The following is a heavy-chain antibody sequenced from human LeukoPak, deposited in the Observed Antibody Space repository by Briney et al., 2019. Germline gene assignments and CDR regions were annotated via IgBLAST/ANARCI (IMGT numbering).Heavy chain of an antibody. CDR2: INHSGST. CDR1: GASFSGCY. Sequence: PPETLSLTCAVYGASFSGCYWSWIRQPPGKGLEWIGEINHSGSTNYNPSLKSRVTISVDTSKNQFSLKLSSVTAADTAVYYCARTQDYGDYIDYWGQGTLVTVSS. CDR3: ARTQDYGDYIDY. V-gene: IGHV4-34*01. D-gene: IGHD4-17*01. J-gene: IGHJ4*02.